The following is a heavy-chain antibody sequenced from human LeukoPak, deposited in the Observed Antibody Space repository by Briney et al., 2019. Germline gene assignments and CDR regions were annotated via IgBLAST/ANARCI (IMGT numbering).Heavy chain of an antibody. D-gene: IGHD6-19*01. V-gene: IGHV1-69*05. CDR3: ARVGYSSGFGAFDI. J-gene: IGHJ3*02. CDR2: IIPIFGTA. CDR1: GGTFSSYA. Sequence: SVKVSCKASGGTFSSYAISWVRQAPGQGLEWMGGIIPIFGTANYAQKFQGRVTITTDESRSTAYMELSSLRSEDTAVYYCARVGYSSGFGAFDIWGQGTMVTVSS.